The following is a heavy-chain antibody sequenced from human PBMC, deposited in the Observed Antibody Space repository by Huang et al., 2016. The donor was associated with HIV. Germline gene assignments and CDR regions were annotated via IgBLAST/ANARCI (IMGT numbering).Heavy chain of an antibody. D-gene: IGHD1-1*01. CDR2: IIPILGKP. CDR1: GGTFSSYA. V-gene: IGHV1-69*01. CDR3: ARDRKYDNAWYWFDP. J-gene: IGHJ5*02. Sequence: QVQLVQSGAEVKKPGSSVRVSCEASGGTFSSYAINWVRQAPGQGLEWMGGIIPILGKPNYAQKVQGRVTITADESTSTAYMELSSLRSDDTAVYYCARDRKYDNAWYWFDPWGQGTLVTVSS.